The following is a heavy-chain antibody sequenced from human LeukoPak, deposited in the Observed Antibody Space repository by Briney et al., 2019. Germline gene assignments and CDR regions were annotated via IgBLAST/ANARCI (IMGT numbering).Heavy chain of an antibody. D-gene: IGHD3-16*01. CDR3: ATYTHWVAGDV. Sequence: GGSLRLSCAASGFTFSDSWMSWVRQAPGKGLEWVANMNQDGSEKDYVDSVKGRFTISRDNARSSLYLQMGSLRAEDTAVYYCATYTHWVAGDVWGQGTLVTVSS. CDR2: MNQDGSEK. CDR1: GFTFSDSW. J-gene: IGHJ1*01. V-gene: IGHV3-7*01.